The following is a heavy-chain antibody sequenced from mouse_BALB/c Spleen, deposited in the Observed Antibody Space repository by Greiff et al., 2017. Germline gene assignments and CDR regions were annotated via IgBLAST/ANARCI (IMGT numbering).Heavy chain of an antibody. J-gene: IGHJ4*01. CDR2: ILPGSGST. Sequence: LMKPGASVKISCKATGYTFSSYWIEWVKQRPGHGLEWIGEILPGSGSTNYNEKFKGKATFTADTSSNTAYMQLSSLTSEDSAVYYCARSGYDYAMDYWGQGTSVTVSS. CDR3: ARSGYDYAMDY. D-gene: IGHD3-1*01. CDR1: GYTFSSYW. V-gene: IGHV1-9*01.